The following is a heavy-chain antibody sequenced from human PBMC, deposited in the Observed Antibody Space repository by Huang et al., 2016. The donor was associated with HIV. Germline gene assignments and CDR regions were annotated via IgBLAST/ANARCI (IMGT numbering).Heavy chain of an antibody. V-gene: IGHV1-8*01. CDR1: GYSFASYD. CDR2: MNPRSGNT. D-gene: IGHD6-6*01. CDR3: VRGWYIAALPYFDY. Sequence: QVQLVQSGAEVRKPGASVKVSCEASGYSFASYDINWVRQASGQGLEWMGWMNPRSGNTDYAQEFQGRVTMPRNTSISTAYMERSSLRSEDMAKYYCVRGWYIAALPYFDYWGQGTLVTVSS. J-gene: IGHJ4*02.